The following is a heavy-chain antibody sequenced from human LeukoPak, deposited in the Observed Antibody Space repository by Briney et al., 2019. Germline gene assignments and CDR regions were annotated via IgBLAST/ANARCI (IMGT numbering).Heavy chain of an antibody. CDR2: IYYSGST. Sequence: SETLSLTCTVSGDSISSLFLSWIRQPAGKGLEWIGSIYYSGSTYYNPSLKSRVTISVDTSKNQFSLKLSSVTAADTAVYYCARQTTVTTNIDYWGQGTLVTVSS. CDR1: GDSISSLF. J-gene: IGHJ4*02. CDR3: ARQTTVTTNIDY. V-gene: IGHV4-4*07. D-gene: IGHD4-17*01.